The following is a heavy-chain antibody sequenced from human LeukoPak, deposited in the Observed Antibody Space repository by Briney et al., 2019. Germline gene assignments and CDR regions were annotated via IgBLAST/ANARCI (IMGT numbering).Heavy chain of an antibody. CDR1: GFTFSSYA. CDR2: ISYDGSNK. D-gene: IGHD2-15*01. Sequence: GGSLRLSCAASGFTFSSYAMHWVRQAPGKGLEWVAGISYDGSNKYYADSVKGRFTISRDNSKNTLYLQMNSLRAEDTAVYYCARSISGYCSGGSCYGAYYYYGMDVWGQGTTVTVSS. CDR3: ARSISGYCSGGSCYGAYYYYGMDV. V-gene: IGHV3-30-3*01. J-gene: IGHJ6*02.